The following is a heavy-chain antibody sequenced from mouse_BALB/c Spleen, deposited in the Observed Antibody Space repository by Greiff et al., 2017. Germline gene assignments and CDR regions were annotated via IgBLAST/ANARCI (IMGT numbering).Heavy chain of an antibody. J-gene: IGHJ2*01. V-gene: IGHV2-9*02. CDR1: GFSLTSYG. D-gene: IGHD1-1*01. CDR2: IWAGGST. Sequence: LQESGPGLVAPSQSLSITCTVSGFSLTSYGVHWVRQPPGKGLEWLGVIWAGGSTNYNSALMSRLSISKDNSKSQVFLKMNSLQTDDTAMYYCARDRRGYYGSSYFDYWGQGTTLTVSS. CDR3: ARDRRGYYGSSYFDY.